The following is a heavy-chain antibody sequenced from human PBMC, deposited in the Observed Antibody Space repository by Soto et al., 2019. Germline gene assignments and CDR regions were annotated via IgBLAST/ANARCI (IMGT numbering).Heavy chain of an antibody. CDR3: ARDNSQNYGSSTASSWFHP. V-gene: IGHV1-46*01. Sequence: ASVKVSCEASGLRFCDSFMHWERQPHGQELERMGIIKPRREITTSAQKFQGRVTITRDTSTSTVYMDLSSLRYEDTAVYYCARDNSQNYGSSTASSWFHPWGQGTPVTVSS. CDR2: IKPRREIT. CDR1: GLRFCDSF. J-gene: IGHJ5*02. D-gene: IGHD1-7*01.